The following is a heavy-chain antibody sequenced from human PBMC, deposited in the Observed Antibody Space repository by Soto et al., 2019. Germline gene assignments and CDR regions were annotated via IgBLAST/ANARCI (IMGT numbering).Heavy chain of an antibody. D-gene: IGHD2-2*01. CDR3: ASRYCSSTSCYEVVDV. CDR2: IIPILGIA. Sequence: ASVEVSCKASGGRFGSYTIRWVRQDTGQGLEWMGRIIPILGIANYAQKFQGRVTITADKSTSTAYMELSSLRSEDTAVYYFASRYCSSTSCYEVVDVWGKGTTVTVSS. J-gene: IGHJ6*04. V-gene: IGHV1-69*02. CDR1: GGRFGSYT.